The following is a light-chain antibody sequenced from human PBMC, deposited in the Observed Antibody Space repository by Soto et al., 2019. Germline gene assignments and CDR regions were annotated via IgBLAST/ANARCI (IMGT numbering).Light chain of an antibody. Sequence: ILMTQSPDSLAVSLGEMSTISCKSSESVLYSPNNENYLAWYQQKPGQPPKLLVYWASARESGVPDRFSGSGSGTDFTLTISSLQAEDVAVYYCQQYYGTPRTFGQGTKVDIK. CDR3: QQYYGTPRT. V-gene: IGKV4-1*01. J-gene: IGKJ1*01. CDR2: WAS. CDR1: ESVLYSPNNENY.